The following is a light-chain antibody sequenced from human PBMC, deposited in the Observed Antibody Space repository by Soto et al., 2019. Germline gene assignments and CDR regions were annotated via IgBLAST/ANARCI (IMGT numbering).Light chain of an antibody. CDR2: GAS. Sequence: EIVLTQSPATLSLSPGERATLSCRASQSVSSYLAWYQQKPGQAPRLLIYGASNRATGIPARFSGCGSGTDFTLTISSREPEDFAVYYCQHRGRWPRTFGRGTKLESK. CDR1: QSVSSY. V-gene: IGKV3-11*01. J-gene: IGKJ2*01. CDR3: QHRGRWPRT.